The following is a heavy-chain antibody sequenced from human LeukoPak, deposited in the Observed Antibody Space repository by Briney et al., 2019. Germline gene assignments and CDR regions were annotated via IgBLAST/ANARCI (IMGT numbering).Heavy chain of an antibody. Sequence: GGSLRLSCAASGFTFSSYGMHWVRQAPGKGLEWVAFIRYDGSNKYYADSVKGRFTISRDNSKNTLYLQMNSLRAEDTAVYYCAKDTGTIFEVDVWGKGTTVTVSS. CDR2: IRYDGSNK. J-gene: IGHJ6*04. V-gene: IGHV3-30*02. CDR3: AKDTGTIFEVDV. CDR1: GFTFSSYG. D-gene: IGHD3-3*01.